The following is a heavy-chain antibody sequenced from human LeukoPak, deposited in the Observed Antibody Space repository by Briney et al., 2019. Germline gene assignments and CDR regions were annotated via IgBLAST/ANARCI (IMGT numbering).Heavy chain of an antibody. V-gene: IGHV1-69*05. CDR2: IIPIFGTA. D-gene: IGHD3-22*01. J-gene: IGHJ5*02. CDR3: ARLQGDYDSSGYPP. Sequence: SVKVSCKASGGTFSSYAISWVRQAPGQGLEWMGGIIPIFGTANYAQKFQGRVTITTDESTSTAYMELSSLRSEDTAVYYCARLQGDYDSSGYPPWGQGTLVTVS. CDR1: GGTFSSYA.